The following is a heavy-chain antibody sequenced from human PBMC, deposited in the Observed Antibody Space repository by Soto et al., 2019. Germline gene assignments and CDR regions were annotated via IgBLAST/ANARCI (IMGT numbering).Heavy chain of an antibody. CDR2: IYHSGST. Sequence: TMSLTCAVSGSSISSGGYSWSWIRQPPGKGLEWIGYIYHSGSTYYNPSLKSRVTISVDRSKNQFSLKLSSVTAADTAVYYCARVPSPWGQGTLVTVSS. J-gene: IGHJ5*02. CDR1: GSSISSGGYS. CDR3: ARVPSP. V-gene: IGHV4-30-2*01.